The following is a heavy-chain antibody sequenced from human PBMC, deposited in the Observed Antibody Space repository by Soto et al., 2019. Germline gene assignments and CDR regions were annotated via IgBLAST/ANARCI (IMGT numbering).Heavy chain of an antibody. CDR2: VSPDSGNA. D-gene: IGHD3-9*01. Sequence: QVQVVQSKAEVKKPGASVKVSCKTSGYTFTDYDINWVRQAPGQGLEWMGWVSPDSGNAGYAQQFQVRVSMTSDTSTSTVYMEMASLRSEDTSVYFCEVTTGYWGQGTMVTVSS. V-gene: IGHV1-8*01. CDR1: GYTFTDYD. J-gene: IGHJ4*02. CDR3: EVTTGY.